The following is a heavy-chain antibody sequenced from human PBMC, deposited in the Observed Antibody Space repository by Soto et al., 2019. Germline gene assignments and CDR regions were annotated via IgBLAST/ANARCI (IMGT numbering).Heavy chain of an antibody. Sequence: SETLSLTCAVSGASIGSGGWWSWVRRPPGKGLEWIAEIFHDGNTNYSPSLKSRVTISVDKSQNQFSLNVYSVTAADTAVYYCARHEGWTGPDQWGQGTLVTVSS. CDR3: ARHEGWTGPDQ. CDR2: IFHDGNT. CDR1: GASIGSGGW. V-gene: IGHV4-4*02. D-gene: IGHD2-8*02. J-gene: IGHJ5*02.